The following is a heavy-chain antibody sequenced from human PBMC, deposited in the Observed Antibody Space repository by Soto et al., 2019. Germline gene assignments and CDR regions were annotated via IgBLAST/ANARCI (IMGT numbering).Heavy chain of an antibody. V-gene: IGHV1-69*06. CDR2: IIPIFGTA. D-gene: IGHD1-1*01. Sequence: SVKVSCKASGGTFSSYAISWVRQAPGQGLEWMGGIIPIFGTANYAQKFQGRVTIPADKSPSTAYMELSSLRSEDTAVYYCARERGGTTHYYYYGMDVWGQGTTVTVSS. CDR3: ARERGGTTHYYYYGMDV. CDR1: GGTFSSYA. J-gene: IGHJ6*02.